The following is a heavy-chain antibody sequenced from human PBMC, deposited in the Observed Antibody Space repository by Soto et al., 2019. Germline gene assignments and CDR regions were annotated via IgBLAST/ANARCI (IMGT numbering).Heavy chain of an antibody. CDR2: ISWNSGSI. D-gene: IGHD2-15*01. J-gene: IGHJ4*02. CDR3: AKAASVAATPDY. Sequence: EVQLVESGGGLVQRGRSLRLSCAASGFTFDDYAMHWVRQAPGKGLEWVSGISWNSGSIGYADSVKGRFTISRDNAKNSLYLQMNSLRAEDTALYYCAKAASVAATPDYWGQGTLVTVSS. CDR1: GFTFDDYA. V-gene: IGHV3-9*01.